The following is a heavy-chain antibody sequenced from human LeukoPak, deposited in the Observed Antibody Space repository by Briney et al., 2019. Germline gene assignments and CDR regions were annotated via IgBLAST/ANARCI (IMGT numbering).Heavy chain of an antibody. CDR1: GGSFSGYY. CDR3: ARDRYSYGYAGDY. Sequence: SETLSLTCAVYGGSFSGYYWSWIRQPPGEGLEWIGEINHSGSTNYNPSLKSRVTISVDTSKNQFSLKLSSVTAADTAVYYCARDRYSYGYAGDYWGQGTLVTVSS. J-gene: IGHJ4*02. CDR2: INHSGST. D-gene: IGHD5-18*01. V-gene: IGHV4-34*01.